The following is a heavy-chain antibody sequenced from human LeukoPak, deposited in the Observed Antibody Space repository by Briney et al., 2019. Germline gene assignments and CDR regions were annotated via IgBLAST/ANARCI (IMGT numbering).Heavy chain of an antibody. CDR1: GGSISSGGYY. V-gene: IGHV4-31*03. Sequence: SETLSLTCTVSGGSISSGGYYWSWIRQHPGKGLEWIGYIYYSGSTYYNPSLKSRVTISVDTSKNQFSLKLSSVTAADTAVYYCARDPQGYDSSGYGAFDIWGQGTMVTVSS. CDR2: IYYSGST. J-gene: IGHJ3*02. CDR3: ARDPQGYDSSGYGAFDI. D-gene: IGHD3-22*01.